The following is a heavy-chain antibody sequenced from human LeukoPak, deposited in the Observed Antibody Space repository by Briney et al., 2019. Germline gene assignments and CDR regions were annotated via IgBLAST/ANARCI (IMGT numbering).Heavy chain of an antibody. Sequence: GGSLRLSCAASGFTFSSYAMSWVRQAPGKGLEWVSAISGSGGSTYYADSVKGRFTISRDNSKNTLYLQMNSLRAEDTAVYYCAKGSTYYYDSSGYYVPFDYWGRGTLVTVSS. CDR2: ISGSGGST. J-gene: IGHJ4*02. CDR3: AKGSTYYYDSSGYYVPFDY. D-gene: IGHD3-22*01. CDR1: GFTFSSYA. V-gene: IGHV3-23*01.